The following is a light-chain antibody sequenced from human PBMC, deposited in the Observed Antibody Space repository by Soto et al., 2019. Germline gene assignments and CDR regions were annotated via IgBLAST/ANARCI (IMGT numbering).Light chain of an antibody. CDR1: QSVSTY. CDR3: QQYGSSPWA. V-gene: IGKV3-20*01. CDR2: DAF. Sequence: EIVLTQSPGTLSLSPGERATLSCRASQSVSTYLAWYQQKPGQAPRLLIYDAFNRATGVPARFRGSGSGTDFTLTISRLEPEDFAVSYCQQYGSSPWALGQATKVDIK. J-gene: IGKJ1*01.